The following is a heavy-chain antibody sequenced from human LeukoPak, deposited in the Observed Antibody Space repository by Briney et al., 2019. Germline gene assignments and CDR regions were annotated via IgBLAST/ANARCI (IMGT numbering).Heavy chain of an antibody. J-gene: IGHJ4*02. D-gene: IGHD5-24*01. CDR2: IYPGDSDT. V-gene: IGHV5-51*01. Sequence: GESLKISCKDSGYSFTSYWIGWVRQMPGRGLEWMGIIYPGDSDTRYSPSFQGQVTISADRSISTAYLQWSSLKASDTAMYYCARLADGYNWGYFDYWGQGTLVTVSS. CDR1: GYSFTSYW. CDR3: ARLADGYNWGYFDY.